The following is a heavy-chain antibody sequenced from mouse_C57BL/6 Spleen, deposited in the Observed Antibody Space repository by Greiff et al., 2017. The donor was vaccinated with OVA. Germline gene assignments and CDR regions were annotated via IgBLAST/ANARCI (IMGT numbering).Heavy chain of an antibody. CDR1: GYSFTDYN. V-gene: IGHV1-39*01. D-gene: IGHD3-3*01. CDR2: INPNYGTT. Sequence: VQLKESGPELVKPGASVKISCKASGYSFTDYNMNWVKHSNGKSLEWIGVINPNYGTTSYNQQFKGKATLTVDQSSSTAYMQLNSLTSEDSAVYYCAREGGDRGDWYFDVWGTGTTVTVSS. J-gene: IGHJ1*03. CDR3: AREGGDRGDWYFDV.